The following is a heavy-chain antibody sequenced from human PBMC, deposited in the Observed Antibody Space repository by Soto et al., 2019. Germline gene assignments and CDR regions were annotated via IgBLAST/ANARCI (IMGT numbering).Heavy chain of an antibody. D-gene: IGHD2-8*01. V-gene: IGHV1-2*02. CDR2: INPNSGGT. J-gene: IGHJ6*02. CDR3: ARDFSRMLSYYYGMDV. CDR1: GYTFTGYY. Sequence: ASVKVSCKASGYTFTGYYMHWVRQAPGQGLEWMGWINPNSGGTNYAQKFQGRVTMTRDTSISTAYMELSRLRSDDTAVYYCARDFSRMLSYYYGMDVWGQGTTVTVSS.